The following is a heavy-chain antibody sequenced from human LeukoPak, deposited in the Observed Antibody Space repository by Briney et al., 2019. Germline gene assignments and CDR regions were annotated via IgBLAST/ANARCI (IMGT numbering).Heavy chain of an antibody. CDR1: GFTSSSYA. Sequence: PGGSPRLSCAASGFTSSSYAMHWVRQAPGKGLEWVAVISYDGSNKYYADSVKGRFTISRDNSKNTLYLQMNSLRAEDTAVYYCARDPWWRNYYYYGMDVWGQGTTVTVSS. CDR3: ARDPWWRNYYYYGMDV. J-gene: IGHJ6*02. D-gene: IGHD2-8*02. CDR2: ISYDGSNK. V-gene: IGHV3-30-3*01.